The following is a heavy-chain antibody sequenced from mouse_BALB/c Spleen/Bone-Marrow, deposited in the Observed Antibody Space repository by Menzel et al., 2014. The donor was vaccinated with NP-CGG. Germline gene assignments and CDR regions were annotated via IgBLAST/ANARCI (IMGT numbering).Heavy chain of an antibody. CDR3: ARDRNSGSSWYFDV. J-gene: IGHJ1*01. V-gene: IGHV7-3*02. CDR2: IRNKANGYTT. Sequence: EVMLVESGGGLVQPGGSLRLSCATSGFTFTDYYMSWVRQPPGKALEWLGFIRNKANGYTTEYSTSMKGRFTISRDNSQSILYLQMNTLRAEDSATYYCARDRNSGSSWYFDVWGAGTTVTVSS. D-gene: IGHD1-1*01. CDR1: GFTFTDYY.